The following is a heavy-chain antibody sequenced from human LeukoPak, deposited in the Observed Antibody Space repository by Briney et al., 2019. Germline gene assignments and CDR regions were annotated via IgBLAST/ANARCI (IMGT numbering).Heavy chain of an antibody. D-gene: IGHD3-22*01. J-gene: IGHJ3*02. CDR3: ARAARLRITLIRLVHAAFDM. Sequence: HPSETLSLTCTVSGGSISSSSYYWGWIRQPPGKGLEWSGSLYYVGNTFLNPSLDSRFTITVDKSKNQFSLKLRSATAADTAVYYCARAARLRITLIRLVHAAFDMWGHGTMVTVSS. V-gene: IGHV4-39*01. CDR2: LYYVGNT. CDR1: GGSISSSSYY.